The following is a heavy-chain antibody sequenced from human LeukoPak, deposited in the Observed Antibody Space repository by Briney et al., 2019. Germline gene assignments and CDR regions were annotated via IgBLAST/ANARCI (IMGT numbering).Heavy chain of an antibody. CDR1: GFTFSSYG. CDR3: ARTYYDILTGYNPYFDY. V-gene: IGHV3-30*03. CDR2: ISYDGSNK. Sequence: PGGSLRLSCAASGFTFSSYGMHWVRQAPGKGLEWVAVISYDGSNKYYADSVKGRFTISRDNAKNFLYLQMNSLRAEDTAVYYCARTYYDILTGYNPYFDYWGQGILVTVSS. D-gene: IGHD3-9*01. J-gene: IGHJ4*02.